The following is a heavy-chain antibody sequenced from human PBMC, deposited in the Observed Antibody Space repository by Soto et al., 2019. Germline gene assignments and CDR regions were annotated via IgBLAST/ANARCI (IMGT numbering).Heavy chain of an antibody. CDR2: ITGSSSVI. Sequence: PGGSVLLSGYASGFIFSSYGMNGVRQVPRKGLEWVAFITGSSSVIHYADSVKGRFTISRDNAKTSLYLQMYDLRADDSAVYYCARDLLEGDSSEYFQHWGWGTLVTVSS. J-gene: IGHJ1*01. D-gene: IGHD1-26*01. CDR3: ARDLLEGDSSEYFQH. V-gene: IGHV3-48*01. CDR1: GFIFSSYG.